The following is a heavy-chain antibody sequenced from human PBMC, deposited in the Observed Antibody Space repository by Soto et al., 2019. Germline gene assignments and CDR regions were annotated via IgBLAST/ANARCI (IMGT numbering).Heavy chain of an antibody. J-gene: IGHJ4*02. D-gene: IGHD6-6*01. CDR1: GDSVSSNSAA. CDR3: ARGEYSSSSGSEPFFGY. Sequence: KQSQTLSLTCAISGDSVSSNSAAWNWIRQSPSRGLEWLGRTYYRSKWYNDYAVSVKSRININPDTSKNQFSLQLNSVTPEDTAVYYCARGEYSSSSGSEPFFGYWGQGTLVTVSS. V-gene: IGHV6-1*01. CDR2: TYYRSKWYN.